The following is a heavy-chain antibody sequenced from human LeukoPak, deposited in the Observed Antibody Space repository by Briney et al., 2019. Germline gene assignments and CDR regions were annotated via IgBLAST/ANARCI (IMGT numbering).Heavy chain of an antibody. J-gene: IGHJ5*02. CDR3: AKDPYRSGDNWFDP. CDR1: GFTLSDYA. Sequence: GGSLRLPCAASGFTLSDYAMHWVRQAPGKGLEWVAVISYDGSNRYYADSVKGRFTISRDNSKNTLYLQMNSLRAEDMAVYYCAKDPYRSGDNWFDPWGQGTLVTVSS. V-gene: IGHV3-30*18. CDR2: ISYDGSNR. D-gene: IGHD6-19*01.